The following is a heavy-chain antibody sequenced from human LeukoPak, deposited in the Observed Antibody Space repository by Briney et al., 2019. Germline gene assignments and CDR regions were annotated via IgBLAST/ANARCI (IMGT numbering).Heavy chain of an antibody. CDR1: GGSFSGYY. J-gene: IGHJ4*02. D-gene: IGHD3-10*01. V-gene: IGHV4-34*01. Sequence: PSETLSLTCAVYGGSFSGYYWSWIRQPPGKGLEWIGEINHSGSTNYNPSLKSRVTISVDTSKNQFSLKLSSVTAADTAVYYCARRLTGSGRNNRFDYWGQGTLVTVSS. CDR2: INHSGST. CDR3: ARRLTGSGRNNRFDY.